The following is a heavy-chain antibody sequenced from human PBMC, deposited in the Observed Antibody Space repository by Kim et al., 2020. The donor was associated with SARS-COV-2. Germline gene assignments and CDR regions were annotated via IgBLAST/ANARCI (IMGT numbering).Heavy chain of an antibody. D-gene: IGHD1-26*01. CDR2: ISSGSTYV. CDR1: GFPLSDYA. J-gene: IGHJ3*02. Sequence: GGSLRLSCTASGFPLSDYAMTWVRQAPGKGLEWVSSISSGSTYVYYADSVKGRFTISRDNGKSSLYLQMNSLTADDTAVYYCARVRSGSSNGLQMAFDIWGRGTLGTVSS. V-gene: IGHV3-21*06. CDR3: ARVRSGSSNGLQMAFDI.